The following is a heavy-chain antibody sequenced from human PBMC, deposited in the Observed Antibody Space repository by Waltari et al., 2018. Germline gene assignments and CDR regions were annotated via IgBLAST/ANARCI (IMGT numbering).Heavy chain of an antibody. J-gene: IGHJ6*02. D-gene: IGHD4-17*01. Sequence: QVQLQQSGPGLVTSQTLSLTCVISEDSVTSNSAAWNWIRQSPSRGRAWMGRTDYRSKWYHDYADSVRGRIAINPDTSKNQFSLQLNSVTPEDTALYFCARGNLDYGQYALDVWGQGTPVTVSS. CDR1: EDSVTSNSAA. CDR3: ARGNLDYGQYALDV. V-gene: IGHV6-1*01. CDR2: TDYRSKWYH.